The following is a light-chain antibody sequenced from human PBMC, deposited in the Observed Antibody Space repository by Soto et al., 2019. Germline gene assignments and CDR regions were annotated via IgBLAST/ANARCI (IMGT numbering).Light chain of an antibody. CDR3: QQRSNWPLT. J-gene: IGKJ4*01. CDR2: DAS. V-gene: IGKV3-11*01. CDR1: QSVSSY. Sequence: EIVLTQSPATLSLSPGEGATLSCRASQSVSSYLVWYQQKPGQAPRLLISDASNRATGIPARFSGSGSGTDFTLTISSLEPEDLAVYYCQQRSNWPLTFGGGTKVEIK.